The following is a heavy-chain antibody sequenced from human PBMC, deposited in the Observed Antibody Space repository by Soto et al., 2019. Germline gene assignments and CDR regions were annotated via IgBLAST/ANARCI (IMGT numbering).Heavy chain of an antibody. J-gene: IGHJ4*02. CDR1: CASINRNNW. CDR3: ARSITFDWLFFDY. V-gene: IGHV4-4*02. D-gene: IGHD3-9*01. Sequence: SETLSLTCAVSCASINRNNWWSWVRQAPGKGLEWIGEIFHSGSTNYNPSLKSRVTISVDKSKNHFSLKLSSVTAADTAVYYCARSITFDWLFFDYWGQGTLVTVSS. CDR2: IFHSGST.